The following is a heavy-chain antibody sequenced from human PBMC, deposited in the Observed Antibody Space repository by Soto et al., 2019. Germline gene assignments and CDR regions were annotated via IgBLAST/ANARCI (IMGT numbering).Heavy chain of an antibody. J-gene: IGHJ6*02. CDR3: ARGESRNVTYYYGSGSYYKYYYYYGMEV. V-gene: IGHV4-34*01. CDR1: GGSFSGYY. CDR2: INHSGST. Sequence: ASETLSLTCAVYGGSFSGYYWSWIRQPPGKGLEWIGEINHSGSTNYNPSLKSRVTISVDTSKNQFSLKLSSVTAADTAVYYCARGESRNVTYYYGSGSYYKYYYYYGMEVWGQGTTVTVSS. D-gene: IGHD3-10*01.